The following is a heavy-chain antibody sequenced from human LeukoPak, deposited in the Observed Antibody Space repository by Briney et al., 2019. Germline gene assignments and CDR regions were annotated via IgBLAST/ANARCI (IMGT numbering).Heavy chain of an antibody. Sequence: ASVKVSCKASGYTFTSYGISWVRQAPGQGLEWMGWISAYNGNTNYAQKLQGRVTMTTDTSTSTAYMELRSLRSDDTAVYYCARVSFVERHRPFYYYCGMDVWGQGTTVTVSS. CDR2: ISAYNGNT. CDR3: ARVSFVERHRPFYYYCGMDV. D-gene: IGHD1-1*01. CDR1: GYTFTSYG. J-gene: IGHJ6*02. V-gene: IGHV1-18*01.